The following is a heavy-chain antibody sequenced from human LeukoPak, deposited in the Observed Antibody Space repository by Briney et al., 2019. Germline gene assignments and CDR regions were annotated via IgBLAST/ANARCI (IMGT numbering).Heavy chain of an antibody. J-gene: IGHJ6*03. Sequence: ASVTVSCKASGYTFTVYYMHWVRQAPGQGREWMGWINPNSGGTNYAQKFQGRVTMTRDTSISTAYMELSRLRSDDTAVYYCARGNKKYQLLEYYYYYYMDVWGKGTTVTVSS. CDR3: ARGNKKYQLLEYYYYYYMDV. CDR2: INPNSGGT. CDR1: GYTFTVYY. D-gene: IGHD2-2*01. V-gene: IGHV1-2*02.